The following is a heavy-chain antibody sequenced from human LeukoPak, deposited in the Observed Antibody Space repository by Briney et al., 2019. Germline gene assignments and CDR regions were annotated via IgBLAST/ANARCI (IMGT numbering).Heavy chain of an antibody. V-gene: IGHV4-4*02. D-gene: IGHD1-26*01. CDR3: ARGYSGSYELGY. CDR2: VYHSGST. CDR1: GGSISSTDW. J-gene: IGHJ4*02. Sequence: PSETLSLTCAVSGGSISSTDWWSWVRQPPGKGLEWIGEVYHSGSTNYNPSLYSRVTMSVDKSKNQFSLKLSSVTAADTAVYYCARGYSGSYELGYWGQGTLVTVSS.